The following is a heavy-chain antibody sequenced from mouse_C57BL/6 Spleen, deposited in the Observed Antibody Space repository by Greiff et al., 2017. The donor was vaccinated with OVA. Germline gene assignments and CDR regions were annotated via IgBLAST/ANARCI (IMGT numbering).Heavy chain of an antibody. CDR1: GYSFTSYY. CDR3: ARGVLRYPFDY. J-gene: IGHJ2*01. D-gene: IGHD1-1*01. Sequence: VQVVESGPELVKPGASVKISCKASGYSFTSYYIHWVKQRPGQGLEWIGWIYPGSGNTKYNEKFKGKATLTADTSSSTAYMQLSSLTSEDSAVYYCARGVLRYPFDYWGQGTTLTVSS. CDR2: IYPGSGNT. V-gene: IGHV1-66*01.